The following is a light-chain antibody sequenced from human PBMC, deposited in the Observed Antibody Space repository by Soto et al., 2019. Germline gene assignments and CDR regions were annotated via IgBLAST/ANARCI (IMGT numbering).Light chain of an antibody. V-gene: IGKV3-20*01. CDR3: HQYGSSPWT. J-gene: IGKJ1*01. CDR1: QSVSSSA. Sequence: EIVLTQSPGTLSLSPGDRATLSCRAGQSVSSSALAWYQQNGGQAPRLPVFGATNRATGIPDRFSGSGSGADFTLTITRLEPEDFAVYYCHQYGSSPWTFGQGTKVDIK. CDR2: GAT.